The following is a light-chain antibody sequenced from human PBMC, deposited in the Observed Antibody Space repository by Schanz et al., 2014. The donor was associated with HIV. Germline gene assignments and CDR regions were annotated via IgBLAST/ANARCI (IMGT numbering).Light chain of an antibody. CDR1: SSNIGAGYD. CDR3: QSYDSSLSGSDVV. Sequence: QSVLTQPPSLSGAPGQRVSLSCNGTSSNIGAGYDVHWYQQFPGTAPKLLIFDDNSRPSGVPGRFSGSKSDTSASLAITGLQADDEADYYCQSYDSSLSGSDVVFGGGTKLTVL. J-gene: IGLJ2*01. V-gene: IGLV1-40*01. CDR2: DDN.